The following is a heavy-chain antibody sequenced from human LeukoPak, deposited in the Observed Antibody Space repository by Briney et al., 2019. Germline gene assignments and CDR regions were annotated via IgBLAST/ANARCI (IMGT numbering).Heavy chain of an antibody. CDR3: AKDSYYDSSGYNDY. Sequence: GGSLRLSCAASGFTFSGYAMSWVRQAPGKGLEWVSAISGSGGSTYYADSVKGRFTISRDNSKNTLYLQMNSLRAEDTAVYYCAKDSYYDSSGYNDYWGQGTPVTASS. J-gene: IGHJ4*02. CDR1: GFTFSGYA. D-gene: IGHD3-22*01. V-gene: IGHV3-23*01. CDR2: ISGSGGST.